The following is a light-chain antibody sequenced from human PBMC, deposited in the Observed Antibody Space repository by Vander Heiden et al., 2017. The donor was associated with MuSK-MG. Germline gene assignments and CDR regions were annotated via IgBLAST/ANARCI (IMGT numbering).Light chain of an antibody. CDR3: QQHRYWPPLS. CDR2: DAS. J-gene: IGKJ4*01. V-gene: IGKV3-11*01. Sequence: EIVLTQSPATLSLSPGERATLTCRASQSVSSYLAWYQQKPGQAPRLLIYDASNRATGIPARFSGSGFGTDFTLTISSLEPEDFAVYYCQQHRYWPPLSFGGGTKVEIK. CDR1: QSVSSY.